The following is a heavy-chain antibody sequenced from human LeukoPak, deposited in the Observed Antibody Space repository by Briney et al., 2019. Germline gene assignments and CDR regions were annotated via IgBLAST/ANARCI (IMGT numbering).Heavy chain of an antibody. J-gene: IGHJ4*02. CDR3: ASAPTTVTTNFDY. CDR2: IYTSGST. Sequence: PSDTLSLTCTVSCGSISSFFWSWIRQPAGEGLEWLGRIYTSGSTNFNPSLKSRVPISVTKPKNQFFLKLSALTAATPPGYYFASAPTTVTTNFDYGGRGTLVSVSS. CDR1: CGSISSFF. V-gene: IGHV4-4*07. D-gene: IGHD4-17*01.